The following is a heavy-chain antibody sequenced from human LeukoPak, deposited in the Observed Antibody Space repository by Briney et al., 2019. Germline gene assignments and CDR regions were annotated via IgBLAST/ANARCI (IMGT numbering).Heavy chain of an antibody. J-gene: IGHJ4*02. Sequence: ASVKVSCKASGYTFTSYGISWVRQAPGQGLEWMGWISAYNGNTNYAQKLQGRVTMTTDTSTSTAYMELRSLRSDDTAVYYCARVLRGDIVVVPAAGFDYWGQGTLVTVSS. CDR2: ISAYNGNT. D-gene: IGHD2-2*01. CDR3: ARVLRGDIVVVPAAGFDY. CDR1: GYTFTSYG. V-gene: IGHV1-18*01.